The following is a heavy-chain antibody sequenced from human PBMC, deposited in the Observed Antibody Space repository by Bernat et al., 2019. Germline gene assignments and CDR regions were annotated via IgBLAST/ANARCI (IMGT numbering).Heavy chain of an antibody. Sequence: QVQLQESGPGLVKPSETLSLTCTVSGGSVSSGSYYWSWIRQPPGKGLEWIGYIYYSGSTNYNPSLKSRVTISVDTSKNQFSLKLSSVTAADTAVYYCARVTRRFGELLNDAFESWGQGTMVTGSS. CDR3: ARVTRRFGELLNDAFES. CDR2: IYYSGST. D-gene: IGHD3-10*01. CDR1: GGSVSSGSYY. J-gene: IGHJ3*02. V-gene: IGHV4-61*01.